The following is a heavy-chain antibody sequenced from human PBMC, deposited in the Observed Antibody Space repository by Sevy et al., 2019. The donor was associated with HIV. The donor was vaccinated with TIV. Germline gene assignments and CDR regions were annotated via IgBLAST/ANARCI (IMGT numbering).Heavy chain of an antibody. J-gene: IGHJ6*02. V-gene: IGHV6-1*01. CDR3: AERTNDVFYYGMDV. Sequence: SQTLSLTCAISGDSVSSIRTSWNWIRQSPSRGLEWLGRTYYRSKWYNDYATSVKSRITINADTSKIQVSLQLNSVTPEDTAVYYCAERTNDVFYYGMDVWGQRTTVTVSS. CDR2: TYYRSKWYN. CDR1: GDSVSSIRTS.